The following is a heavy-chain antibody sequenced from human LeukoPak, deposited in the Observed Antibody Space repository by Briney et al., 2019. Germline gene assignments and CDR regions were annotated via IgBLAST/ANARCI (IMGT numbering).Heavy chain of an antibody. J-gene: IGHJ3*02. CDR2: IYYSGST. CDR1: GGSVSSSGYY. D-gene: IGHD5-18*01. V-gene: IGHV4-39*07. Sequence: SETLSLTCTVSGGSVSSSGYYWGWIRQPPGKGLAWIGSIYYSGSTYYNPSLKSRVTISVDTSKNQFSLKLSSVTAADTAVYYCARDWDVDTAQGDAFDIWGQGTMVTVSS. CDR3: ARDWDVDTAQGDAFDI.